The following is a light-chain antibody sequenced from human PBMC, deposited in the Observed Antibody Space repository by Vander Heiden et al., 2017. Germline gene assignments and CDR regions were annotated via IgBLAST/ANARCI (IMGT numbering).Light chain of an antibody. Sequence: DILMTQSPVSLPVAPGEPASISCRSSQSLLQSDGYTHLDWYLQKPGQSPQLLIYLGSNRASGVPDRFSSSGSGSHFTLEISRVEAGDVGIYYCMQSLQSHLYTFGQGTKLEIK. V-gene: IGKV2-28*01. CDR3: MQSLQSHLYT. J-gene: IGKJ2*01. CDR1: QSLLQSDGYTH. CDR2: LGS.